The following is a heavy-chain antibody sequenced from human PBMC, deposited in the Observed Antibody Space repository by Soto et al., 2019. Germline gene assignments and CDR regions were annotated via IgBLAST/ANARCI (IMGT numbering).Heavy chain of an antibody. CDR1: GFAFSSYA. CDR2: ISGRGGST. J-gene: IGHJ4*02. Sequence: EVQLLESGGGLVQPGGSLRLSCAASGFAFSSYAMSWVRQAPGKGLEWVSAISGRGGSTYYADSVKGRFTISRDNSKNTLYLQMNSLRAEETAVYYCAKGGDIGVLPAAMAYFDYWGKGILVTVAS. V-gene: IGHV3-23*01. D-gene: IGHD2-2*01. CDR3: AKGGDIGVLPAAMAYFDY.